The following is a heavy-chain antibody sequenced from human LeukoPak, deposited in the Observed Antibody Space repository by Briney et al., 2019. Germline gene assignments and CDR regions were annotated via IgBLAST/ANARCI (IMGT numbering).Heavy chain of an antibody. CDR3: ARAVAAATYYFDY. V-gene: IGHV1-69*13. D-gene: IGHD6-13*01. Sequence: SVKASCKASGGTFSSYAISWVRQAPGQGLEWMGGIIPILGTANYAQKFQGRVTITADESTSTAYMELSSLRSEDTAVYYCARAVAAATYYFDYWGQGTLVTVSS. J-gene: IGHJ4*02. CDR2: IIPILGTA. CDR1: GGTFSSYA.